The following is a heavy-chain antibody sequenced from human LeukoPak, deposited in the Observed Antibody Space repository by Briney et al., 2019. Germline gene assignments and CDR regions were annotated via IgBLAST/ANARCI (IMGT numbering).Heavy chain of an antibody. J-gene: IGHJ4*02. CDR2: ISYDGSNK. Sequence: GGSLRLSCAASGFTFSSYSMNWVRQAPGKGLEWVAVISYDGSNKYYADSVKGRFTFSRDNSKDTLYLQMNSLRAEDTAVYYCARGDTAMVRMTFDYWGQGTLVTVSS. D-gene: IGHD5-18*01. CDR3: ARGDTAMVRMTFDY. CDR1: GFTFSSYS. V-gene: IGHV3-30*03.